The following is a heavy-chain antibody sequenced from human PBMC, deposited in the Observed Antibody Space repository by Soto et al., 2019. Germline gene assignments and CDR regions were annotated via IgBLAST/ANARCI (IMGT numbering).Heavy chain of an antibody. V-gene: IGHV1-18*01. CDR2: IITYNGNT. CDR3: ARTGPPVDY. J-gene: IGHJ4*02. CDR1: GYTFSSYA. Sequence: VQLVQSGAEVKKPGASVKVSCKASGYTFSSYAISWVRQAPGQGLEWMGWIITYNGNTNYAQKLQGRVTMTTDTSTTTAYMDMRSLSSDDTAVYYCARTGPPVDYWGQGTLVTVSS.